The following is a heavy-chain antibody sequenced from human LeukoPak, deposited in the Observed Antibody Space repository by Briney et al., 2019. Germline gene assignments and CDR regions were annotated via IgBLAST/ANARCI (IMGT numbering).Heavy chain of an antibody. CDR2: IYYRGTT. Sequence: PSETLSLTCTVSGGSMSSYYWSWIRQPPGKGLEWIGYIYYRGTTNYNPSLKSRVTISGDTSKNQFSLKLSSVTAADTAVYYCARNYYDSNDYIEVLDVWGQGTTVTVAS. CDR3: ARNYYDSNDYIEVLDV. D-gene: IGHD3-22*01. CDR1: GGSMSSYY. J-gene: IGHJ6*02. V-gene: IGHV4-59*08.